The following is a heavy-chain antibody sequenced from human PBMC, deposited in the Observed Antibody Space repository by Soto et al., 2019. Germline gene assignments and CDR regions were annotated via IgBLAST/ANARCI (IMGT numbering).Heavy chain of an antibody. Sequence: QVQLVQSGAEVRKPGASVTVSCRSSGDSFNDYYIHWVRQAPGQGFEWMGWINPNGGVTKYAKKFQSRVNMNREPSITKIYMQQSKIRSDNTADYYCARESGGATAHLDYYFFYMEVWCTGTKVTVSS. V-gene: IGHV1-2*02. CDR3: ARESGGATAHLDYYFFYMEV. J-gene: IGHJ6*03. D-gene: IGHD5-12*01. CDR1: GDSFNDYY. CDR2: INPNGGVT.